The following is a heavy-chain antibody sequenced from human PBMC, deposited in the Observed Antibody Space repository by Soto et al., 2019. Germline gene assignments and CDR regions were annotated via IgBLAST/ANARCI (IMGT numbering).Heavy chain of an antibody. J-gene: IGHJ4*02. D-gene: IGHD6-19*01. CDR3: AKDGGGFSSGWTDY. V-gene: IGHV3-23*01. CDR2: ISGSGGST. Sequence: EVQLLESGGGLVQPGGSLRLSCAASGFTFSSYAMSWVRQAPGKGLEWVSAISGSGGSTYYADSVKGRFTISGDNSKNTLYLQMNSLRAEDTAVYYCAKDGGGFSSGWTDYWGQGTLVTVSS. CDR1: GFTFSSYA.